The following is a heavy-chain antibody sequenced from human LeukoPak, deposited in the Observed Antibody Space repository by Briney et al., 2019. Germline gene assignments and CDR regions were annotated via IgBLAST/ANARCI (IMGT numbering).Heavy chain of an antibody. J-gene: IGHJ4*02. V-gene: IGHV3-23*01. D-gene: IGHD3-3*01. Sequence: GGSLRLSCAASGFIFTTYAWGWVRQAPGKGLEWVATVDHSGRNTHYVDAVTGRFTISRDDSKSTVFLHMKSLRADDAAVYYCATDVGVAMYDYWGQGTVVTVSS. CDR1: GFIFTTYA. CDR2: VDHSGRNT. CDR3: ATDVGVAMYDY.